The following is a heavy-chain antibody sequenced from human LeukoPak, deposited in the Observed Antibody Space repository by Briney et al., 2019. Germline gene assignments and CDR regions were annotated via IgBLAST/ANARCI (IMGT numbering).Heavy chain of an antibody. CDR1: GFTFSSYW. CDR2: IYSDGNT. Sequence: PGGSLRLSCAASGFTFSSYWMSWVRQAPGKGLEWVSIIYSDGNTYYADSVKGRFTISRDNSKNTLYLQMNSLRAEDTAVYYCARGHNYYGSGGCDFWGQGTLVTVSS. V-gene: IGHV3-53*01. J-gene: IGHJ4*02. CDR3: ARGHNYYGSGGCDF. D-gene: IGHD3-10*01.